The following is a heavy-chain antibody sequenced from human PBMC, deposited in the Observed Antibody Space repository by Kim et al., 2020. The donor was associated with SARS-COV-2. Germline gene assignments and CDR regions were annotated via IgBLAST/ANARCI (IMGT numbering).Heavy chain of an antibody. CDR1: GYTFTSYG. CDR2: ISAYNGNT. D-gene: IGHD6-19*01. V-gene: IGHV1-18*04. CDR3: ARETTGQWLVRGYGMDV. J-gene: IGHJ6*02. Sequence: ASVKVSCKASGYTFTSYGISWVRQAPGQGLEWMGWISAYNGNTNYAQKLQGRVTMPTDTSTSTAYMELRSLRSDDTAVYYCARETTGQWLVRGYGMDVWGQGTTVTVSS.